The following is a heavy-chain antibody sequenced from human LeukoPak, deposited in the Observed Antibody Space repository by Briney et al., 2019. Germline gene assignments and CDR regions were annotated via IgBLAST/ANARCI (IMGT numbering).Heavy chain of an antibody. CDR3: ARSNWNDAYY. J-gene: IGHJ4*02. CDR2: IHYSGSI. CDR1: GGSISSYY. D-gene: IGHD1-1*01. Sequence: SETLSLTCTVSGGSISSYYWTWIRQPPGKGLEWIGYIHYSGSINYNSSLKSRVTISVDTSKNQFSLNLSSVTAADTAVYYCARSNWNDAYYWGQGTLVTVSS. V-gene: IGHV4-59*01.